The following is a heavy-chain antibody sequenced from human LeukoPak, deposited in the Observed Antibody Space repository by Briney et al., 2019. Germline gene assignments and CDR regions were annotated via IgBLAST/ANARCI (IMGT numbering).Heavy chain of an antibody. CDR3: ARVPVHSGDDAFDI. V-gene: IGHV3-30*03. CDR2: ISYDGSNK. D-gene: IGHD3-10*01. J-gene: IGHJ3*02. Sequence: GGSLRLSCAASGFTFSSYGMHWVRQAPGKGLEWVAVISYDGSNKYYADSVKGRFTISRDNAKNSLYLQMNSLRAEDTAVYYCARVPVHSGDDAFDIWGQGTMVTVSS. CDR1: GFTFSSYG.